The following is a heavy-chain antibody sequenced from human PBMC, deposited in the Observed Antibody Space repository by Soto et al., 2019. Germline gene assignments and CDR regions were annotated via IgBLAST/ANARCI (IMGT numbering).Heavy chain of an antibody. CDR3: GRDWRNYVIPDY. Sequence: QVHLVQSGAEVKKPGASVKVSCTASGYTFSTFGIAWVRQAPGQGLEWLGWISTDNGDTNYAQNLQDRITMTTDTSTSTVYMELRSLISDDTAIYYCGRDWRNYVIPDYWGQGTLFTVSS. V-gene: IGHV1-18*01. D-gene: IGHD1-7*01. CDR1: GYTFSTFG. J-gene: IGHJ4*02. CDR2: ISTDNGDT.